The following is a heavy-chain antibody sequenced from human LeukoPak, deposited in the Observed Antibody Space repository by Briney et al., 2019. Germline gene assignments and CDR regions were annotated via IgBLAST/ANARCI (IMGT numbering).Heavy chain of an antibody. CDR1: GGSISSNY. J-gene: IGHJ4*02. V-gene: IGHV4-59*01. D-gene: IGHD2-8*02. CDR3: ARGTGGTAWHTDS. CDR2: TSYSGST. Sequence: SETLSLTCTVSGGSISSNYWTWIRQPPGKGLEWIGYTSYSGSTNYNPSLRSRVTLSLDTSKNQFSLEVTSVTAADTAVYYCARGTGGTAWHTDSWGQGTLVTVSS.